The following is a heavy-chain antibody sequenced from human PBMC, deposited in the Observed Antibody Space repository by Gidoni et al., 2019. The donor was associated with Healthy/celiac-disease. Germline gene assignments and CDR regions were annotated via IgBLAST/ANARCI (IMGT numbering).Heavy chain of an antibody. D-gene: IGHD5-12*01. CDR3: TGGYDPIDY. J-gene: IGHJ4*02. Sequence: EVQLVESGGGLVQPGRSLRLSCTASGFTFGAYAMSWVRQAPGKGLGWLGFIRSKAYGVTTENAASVKGRFTISRYDSKSIAYLQMNSLTTEDTAVYYCTGGYDPIDYWGQGTLVTVSS. V-gene: IGHV3-49*04. CDR2: IRSKAYGVTT. CDR1: GFTFGAYA.